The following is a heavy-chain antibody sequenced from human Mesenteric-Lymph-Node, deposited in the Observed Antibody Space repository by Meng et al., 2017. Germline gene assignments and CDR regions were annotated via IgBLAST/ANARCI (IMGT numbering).Heavy chain of an antibody. V-gene: IGHV1-3*01. J-gene: IGHJ4*02. Sequence: QVQLVQSGAEVKNPGASVKVSCNTSGYSFTTYGIHCVRQAPGQSLEWMGWVNAASGNTRYSQKFQDRVTINRDTSASSAYMEVSSLRSEDTAVYYCAKSSLHAGTLYFDSWGQGTLVTVSS. CDR1: GYSFTTYG. CDR2: VNAASGNT. D-gene: IGHD2-21*02. CDR3: AKSSLHAGTLYFDS.